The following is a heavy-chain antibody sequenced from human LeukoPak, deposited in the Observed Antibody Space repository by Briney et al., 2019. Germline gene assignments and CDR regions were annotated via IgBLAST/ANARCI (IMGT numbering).Heavy chain of an antibody. Sequence: ASVKVSRKASGYTFRSYEINWVRQAPGQGLEWVGWIHPNSGKTGYAQKFQGRVTMTRDTSTETAFIELSSLKFDDTATFYCARGHYGGNRYFDIWGQGTLVSVSS. V-gene: IGHV1-8*01. CDR2: IHPNSGKT. J-gene: IGHJ4*02. CDR3: ARGHYGGNRYFDI. CDR1: GYTFRSYE. D-gene: IGHD4-23*01.